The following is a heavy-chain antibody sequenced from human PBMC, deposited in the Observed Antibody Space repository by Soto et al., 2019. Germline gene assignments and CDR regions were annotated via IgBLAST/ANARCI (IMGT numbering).Heavy chain of an antibody. CDR2: INHSGST. Sequence: PSETLSLTCAVYGGSFSGYYWIWIRQPPGKGLEWIGEINHSGSTNYNPSLKSRVTISVDTSKNQFSLKLSSVTAADTAVYYCARGDRAARSWEERAYYYGMDVWGQGTTVTVSS. V-gene: IGHV4-34*01. D-gene: IGHD6-13*01. CDR3: ARGDRAARSWEERAYYYGMDV. J-gene: IGHJ6*02. CDR1: GGSFSGYY.